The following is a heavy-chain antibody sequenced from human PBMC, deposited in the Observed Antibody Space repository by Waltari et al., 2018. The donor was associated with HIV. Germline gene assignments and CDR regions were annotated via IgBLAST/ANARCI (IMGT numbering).Heavy chain of an antibody. CDR2: ISGSGGST. J-gene: IGHJ6*02. V-gene: IGHV3-23*01. CDR3: ANSGYCSSTSCWGYYYYGMDV. Sequence: EVQLLESGGGLVQPGGSLRLSCAASGFTFSSYAMSWVRQAPGKGREWVSAISGSGGSTYYADSVKGRFTISRDNSKNTLYLQMNSLRAEDTAVYYCANSGYCSSTSCWGYYYYGMDVWGQGTTVTVSS. D-gene: IGHD2-2*01. CDR1: GFTFSSYA.